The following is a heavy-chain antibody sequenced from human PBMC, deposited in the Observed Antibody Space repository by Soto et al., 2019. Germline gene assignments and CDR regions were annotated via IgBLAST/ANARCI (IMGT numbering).Heavy chain of an antibody. CDR3: ATTRGEIQTMFRGFDP. D-gene: IGHD3-3*01. CDR2: IIPIFGTA. V-gene: IGHV1-69*13. CDR1: GGTFSSYS. J-gene: IGHJ5*02. Sequence: SVKVPCKASGGTFSSYSISWVREAPGQGLEWMGGIIPIFGTANYAQKFQGRVTITADESTSTAYMELSSLRSEDTAVYYCATTRGEIQTMFRGFDPWGQGTLVTVSS.